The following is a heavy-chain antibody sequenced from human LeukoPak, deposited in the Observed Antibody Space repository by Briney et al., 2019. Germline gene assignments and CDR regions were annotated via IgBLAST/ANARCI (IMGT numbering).Heavy chain of an antibody. V-gene: IGHV3-23*01. CDR3: AKTYYYDSSGRSGAFDI. CDR1: GFTFSSYA. J-gene: IGHJ3*02. Sequence: GGSLRLSCAASGFTFSSYAMSCVRQAPGKGLEWVSAISGSGGSTYYADSVKGRFTISRDNSKNTLYLQMNSLRAEDTAVYYCAKTYYYDSSGRSGAFDIWGQGTMVTVSS. CDR2: ISGSGGST. D-gene: IGHD3-22*01.